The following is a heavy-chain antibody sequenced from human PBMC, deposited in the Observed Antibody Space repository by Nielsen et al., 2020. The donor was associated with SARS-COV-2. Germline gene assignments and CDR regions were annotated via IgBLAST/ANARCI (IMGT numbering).Heavy chain of an antibody. Sequence: GGSLRLSCAASGFTVSSNYMSWVRQAPGKGLEWVSVINGGGSTDNADSVKDRFSISRDNSKNTLNLQMNSLRAEDTAVYYCARRVWPYYYYMDVWGKGTTVTVSS. J-gene: IGHJ6*03. CDR1: GFTVSSNY. V-gene: IGHV3-66*01. CDR3: ARRVWPYYYYMDV. CDR2: INGGGST.